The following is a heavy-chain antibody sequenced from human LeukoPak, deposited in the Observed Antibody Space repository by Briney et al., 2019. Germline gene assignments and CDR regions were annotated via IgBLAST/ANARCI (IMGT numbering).Heavy chain of an antibody. Sequence: PSETLSLTCTVSGGSVSSGDYYWSWIPQPPGKGLEWIGYIYYSGSTYYNPSLKSRVTISVDTSKNQFSLKLSSMTAADTAVYYCARDAYYYGSGTFDPWGRGTLVTVSS. D-gene: IGHD3-10*01. J-gene: IGHJ5*02. CDR2: IYYSGST. CDR1: GGSVSSGDYY. CDR3: ARDAYYYGSGTFDP. V-gene: IGHV4-30-4*01.